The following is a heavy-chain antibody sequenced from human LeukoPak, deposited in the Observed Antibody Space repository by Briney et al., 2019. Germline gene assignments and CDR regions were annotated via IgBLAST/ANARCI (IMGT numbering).Heavy chain of an antibody. V-gene: IGHV4-59*01. CDR3: ASPYSGSYFSFDY. D-gene: IGHD1-26*01. Sequence: SETLSLTCTVSGGSISSYYWSWIRQPPGKGLEWIGYIYYSGSTNYNPSLKSRVTISVDTSKNQFSLKLSSVTAADTAVYYCASPYSGSYFSFDYWGQGTLVTVSS. J-gene: IGHJ4*02. CDR2: IYYSGST. CDR1: GGSISSYY.